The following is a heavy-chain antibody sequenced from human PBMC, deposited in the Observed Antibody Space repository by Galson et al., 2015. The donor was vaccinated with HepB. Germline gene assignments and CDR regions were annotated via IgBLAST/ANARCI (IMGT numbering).Heavy chain of an antibody. V-gene: IGHV1-18*01. CDR1: GYTFTSYG. J-gene: IGHJ6*02. CDR3: ARDQDYGFWSGSYDYYYYGLDV. D-gene: IGHD3-3*01. Sequence: SVKVSCKASGYTFTSYGVTWVRQAPGQGLEWMRWISAYTGNTKYAQRYQGGVTMTTETYTNTAYMELRSLRSDDTAIYYCARDQDYGFWSGSYDYYYYGLDVWGQGTTVTVSS. CDR2: ISAYTGNT.